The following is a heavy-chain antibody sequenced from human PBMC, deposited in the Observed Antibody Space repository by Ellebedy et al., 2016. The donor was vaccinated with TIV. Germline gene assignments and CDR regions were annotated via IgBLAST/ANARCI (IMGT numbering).Heavy chain of an antibody. V-gene: IGHV3-23*01. CDR3: ARPSSSSWYTSFDC. CDR2: IIGNGGST. CDR1: GFTFSSNA. D-gene: IGHD6-13*01. J-gene: IGHJ4*02. Sequence: GESLKISCAASGFTFSSNAMSWVRQTPGKGLEWVSGIIGNGGSTYYADSVTGRFTISRDNSKNTLYLQMNSLRAEDTAVFYCARPSSSSWYTSFDCWGRGTLVTVSS.